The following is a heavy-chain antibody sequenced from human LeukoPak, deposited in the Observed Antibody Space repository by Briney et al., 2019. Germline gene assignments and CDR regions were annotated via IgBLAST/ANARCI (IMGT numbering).Heavy chain of an antibody. D-gene: IGHD3-22*01. CDR1: GGSISSSSYY. J-gene: IGHJ3*02. CDR2: IYYSGST. CDR3: ARSNDSSGYYHSALDAFDI. Sequence: PSETLSLTCTVSGGSISSSSYYWGWIRQPPGKGQEWIGSIYYSGSTYYNPSLKSRVTISVDTSKNQFSLKLSSVTAADTAVYYCARSNDSSGYYHSALDAFDIWGQGTMVTVSS. V-gene: IGHV4-39*07.